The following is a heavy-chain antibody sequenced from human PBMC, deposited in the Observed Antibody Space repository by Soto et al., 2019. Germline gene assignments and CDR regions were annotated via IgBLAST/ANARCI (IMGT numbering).Heavy chain of an antibody. D-gene: IGHD3-22*01. J-gene: IGHJ3*02. CDR3: AKGYYYDSSGLNAFDI. Sequence: LRLSCAASGFTFSSYAMSWVRQAPGKGLEWVSAISGSGGSTYYADSVKGRFTISRDNSKNTLYLQMNGLRAEDTAVYYCAKGYYYDSSGLNAFDIWGQGTMVTVSS. V-gene: IGHV3-23*01. CDR2: ISGSGGST. CDR1: GFTFSSYA.